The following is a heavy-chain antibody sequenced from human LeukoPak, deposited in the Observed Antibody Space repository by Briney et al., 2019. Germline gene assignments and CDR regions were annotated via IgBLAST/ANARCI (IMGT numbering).Heavy chain of an antibody. CDR2: IYYSGST. Sequence: SETLSLTCTVSGGSISSSSYYWGWIRQPPGKGLEWIGNIYYSGSTYYNPSLKSRVTISVDTSKNQFSLKLSSVTAADTAVYYCARQRGRHSYAPHWGQGTLVTVSS. J-gene: IGHJ4*02. CDR1: GGSISSSSYY. CDR3: ARQRGRHSYAPH. V-gene: IGHV4-39*01. D-gene: IGHD5-18*01.